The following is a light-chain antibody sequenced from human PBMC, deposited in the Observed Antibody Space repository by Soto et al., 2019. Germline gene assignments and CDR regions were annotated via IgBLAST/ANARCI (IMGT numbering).Light chain of an antibody. CDR1: SSDVGANNY. J-gene: IGLJ3*02. CDR3: TSYAGSNIGV. CDR2: EVS. Sequence: QSALTQPPSASGSPGQSVTISCTGTSSDVGANNYVSWYQQYPGKAPKLMIYEVSKRPSGVPDRFSGSKSGKTASLTVSGVQPEDEADYYCTSYAGSNIGVFGGGTKVTVL. V-gene: IGLV2-8*01.